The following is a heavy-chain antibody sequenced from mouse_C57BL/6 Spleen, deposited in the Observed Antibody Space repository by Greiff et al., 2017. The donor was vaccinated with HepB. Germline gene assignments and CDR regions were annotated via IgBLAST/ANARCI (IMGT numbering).Heavy chain of an antibody. D-gene: IGHD1-1*02. V-gene: IGHV1-15*01. CDR1: GFTFTDYE. CDR3: TRVGNWYFDV. CDR2: IDPETGGT. J-gene: IGHJ1*03. Sequence: QVHVKQSGAELVRPGASVTLSCTASGFTFTDYEMHWVKQTPVHGLEWIGAIDPETGGTAYNQKFKGKAILTADKSSSTAYMELRSLTSEDSAVYYCTRVGNWYFDVWGTGTTVTVSS.